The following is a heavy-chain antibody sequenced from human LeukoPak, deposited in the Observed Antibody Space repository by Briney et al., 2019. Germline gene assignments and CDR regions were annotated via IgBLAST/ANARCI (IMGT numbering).Heavy chain of an antibody. CDR1: GGSISSSSYY. V-gene: IGHV4-39*01. CDR3: ARPDVYYYGMDV. CDR2: IYYSGST. D-gene: IGHD3-16*01. J-gene: IGHJ6*02. Sequence: KPSETLSLTCTVSGGSISSSSYYWGWIRQPPGKGLEWIGSIYYSGSTYYNPSLKSRVTISVDTSKHQFSLKLSSVTAADTAVYYCARPDVYYYGMDVWGQGTTVTVSS.